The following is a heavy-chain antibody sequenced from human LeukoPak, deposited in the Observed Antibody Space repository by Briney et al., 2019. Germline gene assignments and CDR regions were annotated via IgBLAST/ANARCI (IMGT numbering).Heavy chain of an antibody. Sequence: PGGSLRLSCAASGFTFNRDWMNWVRQAPGKGLEWVANINQDGSEKYYVNSVKGRFTISRDNAKNSLYLQLNSLRAEDTAVYYCAGDPDPMTGVSFDYWGQGTLVTVSS. D-gene: IGHD3-10*01. CDR2: INQDGSEK. V-gene: IGHV3-7*01. J-gene: IGHJ4*02. CDR1: GFTFNRDW. CDR3: AGDPDPMTGVSFDY.